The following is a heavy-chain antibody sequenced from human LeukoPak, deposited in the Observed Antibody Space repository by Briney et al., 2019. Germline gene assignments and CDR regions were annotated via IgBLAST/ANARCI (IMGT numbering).Heavy chain of an antibody. Sequence: GGSLRLSCVASGFTFSSYSMNWVRQAPGKRPEWVSYISSSSTTIYYADSVKGRFTISRDNVQNSPYLQMNSLRAEDTAVYYCASGSLWSGILEYWGQGTLVIVSS. V-gene: IGHV3-48*01. CDR2: ISSSSTTI. CDR3: ASGSLWSGILEY. D-gene: IGHD3-3*01. J-gene: IGHJ4*02. CDR1: GFTFSSYS.